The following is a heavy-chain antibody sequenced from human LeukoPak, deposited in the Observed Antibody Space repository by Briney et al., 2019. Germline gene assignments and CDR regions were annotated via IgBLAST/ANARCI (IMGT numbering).Heavy chain of an antibody. CDR2: IYPGDSDT. D-gene: IGHD6-13*01. CDR1: GYSFTSFW. V-gene: IGHV5-51*01. Sequence: GESLKISFKGSGYSFTSFWIGWVRQMPGKGLEWMGIIYPGDSDTKYSPSFQGQVTLSVDKSITTAYLQWSSLKASDTAMYHCARQASAASDYWGQGTLVTVSS. J-gene: IGHJ4*02. CDR3: ARQASAASDY.